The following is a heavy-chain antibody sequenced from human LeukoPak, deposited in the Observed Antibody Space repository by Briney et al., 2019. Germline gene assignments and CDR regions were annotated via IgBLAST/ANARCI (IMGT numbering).Heavy chain of an antibody. D-gene: IGHD6-19*01. V-gene: IGHV4-59*01. CDR1: GGSMSNYY. Sequence: PSETLSLTCTVSGGSMSNYYWSWLRQPPGEGLEWIGYIHYSGGTNYNPPLKSRVTISVDTSKNHFSLKLSSVTAADTALYYCARGAGWYDSWGQGNLVTVSS. CDR3: ARGAGWYDS. J-gene: IGHJ5*01. CDR2: IHYSGGT.